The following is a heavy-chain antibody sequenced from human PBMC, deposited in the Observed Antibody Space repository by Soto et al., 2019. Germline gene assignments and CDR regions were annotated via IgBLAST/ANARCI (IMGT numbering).Heavy chain of an antibody. D-gene: IGHD3-3*01. CDR2: INPSGGST. CDR3: AKIFGVADDAFDI. CDR1: GYTFTSYY. Sequence: ASVKVSCKASGYTFTSYYMHWVRQAPGQGLEWMGIINPSGGSTSYAQKFQGRVTMTRDTSTSTAYMELSSLRSEDTAVYYCAKIFGVADDAFDIWGQGTMVTVSS. V-gene: IGHV1-46*03. J-gene: IGHJ3*02.